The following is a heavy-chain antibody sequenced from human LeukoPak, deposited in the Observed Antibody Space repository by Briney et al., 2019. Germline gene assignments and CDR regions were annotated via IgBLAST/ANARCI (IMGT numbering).Heavy chain of an antibody. J-gene: IGHJ5*02. CDR1: GGSISSYY. CDR3: ARFVADTALWFDP. V-gene: IGHV4-59*01. D-gene: IGHD5-18*01. CDR2: IYYSGST. Sequence: SETLSLTCTVSGGSISSYYWSWIRQPPGKGLEWIGYIYYSGSTNYNPSLKSRVTISVDTSKNQFSLKLSSVTAADTAVYYCARFVADTALWFDPWGQGTLVTVSS.